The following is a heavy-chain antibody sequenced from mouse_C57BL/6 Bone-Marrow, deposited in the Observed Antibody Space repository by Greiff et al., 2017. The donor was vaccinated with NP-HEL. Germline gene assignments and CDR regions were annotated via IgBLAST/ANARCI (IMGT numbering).Heavy chain of an antibody. CDR3: ARGTGWYFDV. CDR1: GYTFTSYG. CDR2: IYPRSGNT. Sequence: VQLQQSGAELARPGASVKLSCKASGYTFTSYGISWVKQRTGPGLEWIGEIYPRSGNTYYNEKFKGKATLTADKSSSTAYMELRSLTSEDSAVYFCARGTGWYFDVWGTGTTVTVSS. D-gene: IGHD3-3*01. J-gene: IGHJ1*03. V-gene: IGHV1-81*01.